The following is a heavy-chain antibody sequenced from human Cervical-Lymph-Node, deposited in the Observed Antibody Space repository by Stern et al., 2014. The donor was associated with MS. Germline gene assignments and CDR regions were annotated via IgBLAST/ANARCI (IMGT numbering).Heavy chain of an antibody. CDR2: IVPILGAA. Sequence: VQLVESGAEVKKPGSSGKVSCKASGGTFSSYSISWVRQAPGRGLEWMGGIVPILGAANYGQRFQGRVTITADDSTSTAYMELSSLRSEDTAIYYCASASHEYSSGWYRIDYWGPGSLVTVSS. V-gene: IGHV1-69*01. J-gene: IGHJ4*02. CDR1: GGTFSSYS. D-gene: IGHD6-19*01. CDR3: ASASHEYSSGWYRIDY.